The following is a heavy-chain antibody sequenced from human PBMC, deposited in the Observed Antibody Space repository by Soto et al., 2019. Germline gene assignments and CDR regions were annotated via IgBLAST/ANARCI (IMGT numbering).Heavy chain of an antibody. V-gene: IGHV3-11*05. D-gene: IGHD3-16*01. CDR2: ISGSGSDP. J-gene: IGHJ4*02. CDR3: ARPTRFPGD. Sequence: QVQLVESGGNLVQPGGSLRLSCVASGFSFKDYYMTWFRQAPGKGLEFVSYISGSGSDPTYADSVKGRFTISRDNAKNSLYLQMNNLSAEDTAVYYCARPTRFPGDWGQGTPVTVSS. CDR1: GFSFKDYY.